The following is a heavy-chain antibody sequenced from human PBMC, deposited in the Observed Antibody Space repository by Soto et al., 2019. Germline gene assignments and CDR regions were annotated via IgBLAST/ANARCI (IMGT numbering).Heavy chain of an antibody. CDR1: GGSFSNYY. Sequence: QVQLQQWGAGLLKPSETLSLTCAVYGGSFSNYYWSWIRQPPGKGLEWIAEITRSGSINYNPSLMSRVSISVDKSTNFFSLKLNSVTAADRAIYYCARPWDYWAQGTLVTVSS. J-gene: IGHJ4*02. V-gene: IGHV4-34*02. CDR3: ARPWDY. CDR2: ITRSGSI.